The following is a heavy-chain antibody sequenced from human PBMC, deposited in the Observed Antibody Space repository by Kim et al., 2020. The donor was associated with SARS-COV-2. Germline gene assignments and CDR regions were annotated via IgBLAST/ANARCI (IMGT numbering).Heavy chain of an antibody. CDR1: GGSISIYY. J-gene: IGHJ4*02. Sequence: SETLSLTCSVSGGSISIYYWSWIRQPPGKGLEWIGYINYRGSTNYNPSLKSRVTISIDTSKNQFSLKLSSVTAGDTAVYFFARLALSGMVPLYYFDYWGQGTQVTVSS. D-gene: IGHD6-13*01. CDR3: ARLALSGMVPLYYFDY. V-gene: IGHV4-59*01. CDR2: INYRGST.